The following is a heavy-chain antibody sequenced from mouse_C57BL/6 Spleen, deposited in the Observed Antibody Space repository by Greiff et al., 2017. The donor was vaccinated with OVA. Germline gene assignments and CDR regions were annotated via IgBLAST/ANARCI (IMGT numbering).Heavy chain of an antibody. CDR2: IDPSDSAT. V-gene: IGHV1-52*01. CDR3: ARSYPRTEYFDV. CDR1: GYTFTSYW. J-gene: IGHJ1*03. D-gene: IGHD2-12*01. Sequence: VQLQQSGAELVRPGSSVKLSCKASGYTFTSYWMHWVKQRPIQGLEWIGNIDPSDSATHYNQKFKDKATLTVDKSSSTAYMQLSSLTSEDSAVYYWARSYPRTEYFDVWGTGTTVTVSS.